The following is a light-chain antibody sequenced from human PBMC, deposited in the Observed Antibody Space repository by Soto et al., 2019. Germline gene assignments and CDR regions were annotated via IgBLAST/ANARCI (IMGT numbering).Light chain of an antibody. Sequence: IVMTPYSDSLVVSLGERAAINCRPGRSVLSSSNNMNFLACHQQKAGHPPRLLFNNAIKKGTGISARCSGSGSRPDFPLTISRLPPEDFRIYYCQQCSNWRTFGRGTKVDIK. CDR3: QQCSNWRT. J-gene: IGKJ4*01. CDR1: RSVLSSSNNMNF. CDR2: NAI. V-gene: IGKV4-1*01.